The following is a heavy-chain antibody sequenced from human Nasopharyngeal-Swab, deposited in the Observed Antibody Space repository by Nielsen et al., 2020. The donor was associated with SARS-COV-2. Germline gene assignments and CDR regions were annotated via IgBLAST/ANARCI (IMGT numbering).Heavy chain of an antibody. CDR3: ARVGIAAAGGLPNDY. CDR2: FNHSGST. Sequence: WSRQPPGKGLEWIGEFNHSGSTNYNPSLKSRVTISVDTSKNQFSLKLSSVTAADTAVYYCARVGIAAAGGLPNDYWGQGTLVTVSS. V-gene: IGHV4-34*01. D-gene: IGHD6-13*01. J-gene: IGHJ4*02.